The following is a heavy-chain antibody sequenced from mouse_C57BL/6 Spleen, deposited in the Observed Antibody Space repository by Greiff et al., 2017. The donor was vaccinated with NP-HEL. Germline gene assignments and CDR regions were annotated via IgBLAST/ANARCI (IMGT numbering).Heavy chain of an antibody. CDR1: GFTFSSYA. J-gene: IGHJ2*01. D-gene: IGHD2-4*01. Sequence: EVQLVESGGGLVKPGGSLKLSCAASGFTFSSYAMSWVRQTPEKRLEWVATISDGGSYTYYPDNVTGRFTISRDNAKNNLYLQMSHLKSEDTAMYYCAIDHGNPPFYDYVFDYWGQGTTLTVSS. CDR3: AIDHGNPPFYDYVFDY. CDR2: ISDGGSYT. V-gene: IGHV5-4*01.